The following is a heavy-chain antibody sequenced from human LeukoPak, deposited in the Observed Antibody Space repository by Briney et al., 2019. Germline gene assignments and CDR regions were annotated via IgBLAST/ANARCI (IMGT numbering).Heavy chain of an antibody. D-gene: IGHD3-10*01. CDR1: GLNFNDND. Sequence: RAGGSLRLSCAASGLNFNDNDMDWVRQAPGKGLEWVAVIWDDGSNKYYAESTKGRFTISRDISKNMLYLQMNSLRVEDTAVYYCAKERGGQGWDFDLWGRGTLVTVSS. CDR3: AKERGGQGWDFDL. CDR2: IWDDGSNK. J-gene: IGHJ2*01. V-gene: IGHV3-33*06.